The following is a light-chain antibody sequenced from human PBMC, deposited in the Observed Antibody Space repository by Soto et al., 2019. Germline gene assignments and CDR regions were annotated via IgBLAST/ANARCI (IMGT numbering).Light chain of an antibody. CDR2: EVS. CDR1: SSDVGGYNY. J-gene: IGLJ1*01. V-gene: IGLV2-14*01. Sequence: QSALTQPASLSGSPGQSITISCTGTSSDVGGYNYVSWYQQHPGKAPKIMIYEVSNRPSGVSNRFSGSKSGNTASLTISGLQAEDEADYYCSSYTSSSTYVFGTGTKVTVL. CDR3: SSYTSSSTYV.